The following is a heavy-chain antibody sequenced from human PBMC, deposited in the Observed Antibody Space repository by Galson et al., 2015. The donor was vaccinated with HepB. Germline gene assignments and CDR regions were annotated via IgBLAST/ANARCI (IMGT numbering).Heavy chain of an antibody. V-gene: IGHV1-69*04. CDR3: ARVPHYDILTGLYGMDV. CDR2: IIPILGIA. J-gene: IGHJ6*02. CDR1: GGTFSSYA. Sequence: SVKVSCKASGGTFSSYAISWVRQAPGQGLEWMGRIIPILGIANYAQKFQGRVTITADKSTSTAYMELSSLRSEDTAVYYCARVPHYDILTGLYGMDVWGQGTTVTVSS. D-gene: IGHD3-9*01.